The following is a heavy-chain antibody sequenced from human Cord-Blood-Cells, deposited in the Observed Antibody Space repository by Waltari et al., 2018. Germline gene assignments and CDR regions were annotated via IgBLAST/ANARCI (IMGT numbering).Heavy chain of an antibody. J-gene: IGHJ3*02. CDR1: GYTFTSYS. D-gene: IGHD6-19*01. V-gene: IGHV1-46*01. CDR2: INPSGGST. Sequence: QVQLVQSGAEVKKPGASVKVSCKASGYTFTSYSMNWVRQAPGQGLEWLGIINPSGGSTSYAQKFQGRVTMTRDTSTSTVYMELSSLRSEDTAVYYCARDPTERRGYSSGWFSGTAFDIWGQGTMVTVSS. CDR3: ARDPTERRGYSSGWFSGTAFDI.